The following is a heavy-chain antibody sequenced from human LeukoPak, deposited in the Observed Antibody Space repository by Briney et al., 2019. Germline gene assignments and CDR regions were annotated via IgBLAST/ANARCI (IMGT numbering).Heavy chain of an antibody. CDR3: VREVGRPKTFYFDS. CDR1: GFVFSRNN. D-gene: IGHD3-16*01. V-gene: IGHV3-48*04. CDR2: ISEAI. J-gene: IGHJ4*02. Sequence: GGSLRLSCIASGFVFSRNNMNWVRRAPGKGLEWVAHISEAIYYADSVQGRFTISRDNAKNSLYLQMSNLRAEDTAMYYCVREVGRPKTFYFDSWGRGTPVTVSS.